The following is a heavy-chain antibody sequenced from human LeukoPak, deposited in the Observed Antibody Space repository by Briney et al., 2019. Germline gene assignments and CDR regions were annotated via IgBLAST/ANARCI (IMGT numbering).Heavy chain of an antibody. CDR2: FDPEDGES. J-gene: IGHJ5*02. CDR1: GASLSETS. V-gene: IGHV1-24*01. Sequence: ASVKVSCKVSGASLSETSIHWVRQAPGQWLEWMGGFDPEDGESIFAQRFQGRFSMTEDTSTDTAYMELRSLRPEDTAVYYCARTSTDGYPLGSWGQGTLVTVSS. D-gene: IGHD5-24*01. CDR3: ARTSTDGYPLGS.